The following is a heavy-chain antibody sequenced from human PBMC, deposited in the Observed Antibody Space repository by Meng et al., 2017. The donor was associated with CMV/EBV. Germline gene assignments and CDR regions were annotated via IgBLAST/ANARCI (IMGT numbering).Heavy chain of an antibody. CDR1: GFTFSSYW. Sequence: GESLKISWAASGFTFSSYWLSWVRQAPGKGLEWVANIKQDGSEKYYVDSVKGRFTISRDNAKTSLYLQMNSLRAEDTAVYYCARGGDFWSGYSWSYYGMDVWGQGTTVTVSS. J-gene: IGHJ6*02. D-gene: IGHD3-3*01. CDR2: IKQDGSEK. V-gene: IGHV3-7*01. CDR3: ARGGDFWSGYSWSYYGMDV.